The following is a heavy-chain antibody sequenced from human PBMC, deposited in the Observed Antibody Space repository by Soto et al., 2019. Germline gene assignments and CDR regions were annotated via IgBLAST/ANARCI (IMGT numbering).Heavy chain of an antibody. Sequence: PSETLSLTCTVSGGSISSSSYYWGWIRQPPGKGLEWIGSIYYSGSTYYNPSLKSRVTISVDTSKNQFSLKLSSVTAADTAVYYCARQKFTFGGVKPFDYWGQGTLVTVSS. CDR2: IYYSGST. CDR3: ARQKFTFGGVKPFDY. V-gene: IGHV4-39*01. CDR1: GGSISSSSYY. D-gene: IGHD3-16*01. J-gene: IGHJ4*02.